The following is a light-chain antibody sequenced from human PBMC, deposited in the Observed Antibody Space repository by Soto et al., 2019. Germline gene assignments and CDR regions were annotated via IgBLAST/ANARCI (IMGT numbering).Light chain of an antibody. Sequence: EIEMTQSPAILSVSPEERATLSCRASQSVGSDLAWYQQKPGQAPRLLIYGASSRATGIPDRFSGSGSGTDFTLTISRLEPEDFAVYYCQQYGSSSITFGQGTRLEIK. CDR1: QSVGSD. CDR3: QQYGSSSIT. J-gene: IGKJ5*01. V-gene: IGKV3-20*01. CDR2: GAS.